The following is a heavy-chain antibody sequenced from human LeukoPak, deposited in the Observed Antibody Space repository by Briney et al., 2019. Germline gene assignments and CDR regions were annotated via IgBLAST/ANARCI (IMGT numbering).Heavy chain of an antibody. D-gene: IGHD5-24*01. V-gene: IGHV2-70*11. J-gene: IGHJ4*02. CDR1: GFSLTTSGMS. CDR2: IDWDDDK. Sequence: ESGPTLVKPTQTLTLTCTFSGFSLTTSGMSVSWIRQPPGKALEWLARIDWDDDKYYSTSLKTRLTISKDTSKNQVVLTMTNMDPVDTATYYCVRIGDGYNYGIFDYWGQGTLVTVSS. CDR3: VRIGDGYNYGIFDY.